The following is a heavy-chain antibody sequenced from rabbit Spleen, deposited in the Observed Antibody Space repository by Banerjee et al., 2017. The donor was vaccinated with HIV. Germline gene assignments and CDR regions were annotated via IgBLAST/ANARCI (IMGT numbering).Heavy chain of an antibody. D-gene: IGHD1-1*01. CDR1: GVSFSGSSY. V-gene: IGHV1S45*01. CDR2: IDAGSSSFT. J-gene: IGHJ6*01. CDR3: ARDSSSSFSSYGMAL. Sequence: QEQLEESGGDLVKPGASLTLTCIASGVSFSGSSYMCWVRQAPGKGLEWVACIDAGSSSFTYFASWAKGRFTISKTSSTTVTLQMTSLTAADTATYFCARDSSSSFSSYGMALWGPGTLVTVS.